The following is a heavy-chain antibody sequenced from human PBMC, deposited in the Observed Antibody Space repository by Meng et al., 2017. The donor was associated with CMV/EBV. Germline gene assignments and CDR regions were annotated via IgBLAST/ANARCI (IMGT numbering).Heavy chain of an antibody. CDR3: ARGNHDYGERKGRCWFDP. CDR1: GGSISSSSYY. V-gene: IGHV4-39*07. J-gene: IGHJ5*02. Sequence: GSLRLSCTVSGGSISSSSYYWGWIRQPPGKGLEWIGSIYYSGSTYYNPSLKRRVTISVDTSKNQFSLKLSSVTAADTAVYYCARGNHDYGERKGRCWFDPWGQGTLVTVSS. CDR2: IYYSGST. D-gene: IGHD4-17*01.